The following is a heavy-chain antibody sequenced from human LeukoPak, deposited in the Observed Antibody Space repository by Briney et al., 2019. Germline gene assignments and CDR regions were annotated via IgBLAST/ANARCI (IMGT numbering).Heavy chain of an antibody. D-gene: IGHD3-22*01. Sequence: GESLKICCKGSGYRFTSHWIAWARQMPGKGLEWMGIIYPADSDTRYSPSFQGQVIISADKSISTAYLQWSSLKASDTAMYYCARRGRDSNGYLNYFDYWGQGALVTVSS. J-gene: IGHJ4*02. CDR3: ARRGRDSNGYLNYFDY. CDR2: IYPADSDT. CDR1: GYRFTSHW. V-gene: IGHV5-51*01.